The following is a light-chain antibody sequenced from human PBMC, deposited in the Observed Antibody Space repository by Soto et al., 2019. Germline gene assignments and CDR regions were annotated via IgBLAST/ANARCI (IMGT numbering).Light chain of an antibody. V-gene: IGKV3-20*01. Sequence: EIVLTQSPGTLSLFPGERATLSCRASQSVSSSYLAWYQQKPGQAPRLLIYGASSRATGIPDRFSGSGSGTDFTLTISRLEPEDFAVYYCQHYGTSPLTFGGGTKVEIK. CDR2: GAS. J-gene: IGKJ4*01. CDR1: QSVSSSY. CDR3: QHYGTSPLT.